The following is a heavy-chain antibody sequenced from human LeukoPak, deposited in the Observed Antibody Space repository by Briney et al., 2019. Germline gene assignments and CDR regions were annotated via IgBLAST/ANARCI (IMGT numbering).Heavy chain of an antibody. V-gene: IGHV3-74*01. Sequence: GGSLRLSCVVSGFTFSSYWMHWVRQAPGKGLVWVSRINNDGSSTSCADSVKGRFTISRDNAKNTLYLQMNSLRAEDSSVYFCARHCTSSSCSDYWGQGTLVTVSS. J-gene: IGHJ4*02. CDR2: INNDGSST. D-gene: IGHD2-2*01. CDR3: ARHCTSSSCSDY. CDR1: GFTFSSYW.